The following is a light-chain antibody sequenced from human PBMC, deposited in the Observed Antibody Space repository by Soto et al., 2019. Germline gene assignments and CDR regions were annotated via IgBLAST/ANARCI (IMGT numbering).Light chain of an antibody. CDR2: QAS. CDR1: ESISRW. CDR3: QLYSVYSSWT. V-gene: IGKV1-5*03. Sequence: DIEMTQSRSTLSASVGDRVTITCRASESISRWLAWYQQKPGKVPKLLIYQASSLESGVPSRFSGSGSGTEFTLTISSLQTEDFATYYCQLYSVYSSWTFGQGTKVDI. J-gene: IGKJ1*01.